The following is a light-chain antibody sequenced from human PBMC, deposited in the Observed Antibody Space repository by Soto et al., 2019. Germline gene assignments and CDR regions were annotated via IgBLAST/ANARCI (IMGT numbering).Light chain of an antibody. J-gene: IGKJ5*01. V-gene: IGKV1-5*03. CDR3: QQYGNSPIT. Sequence: DIQMTQSPSTLSASVGDRVTITCRASQSISSWLAWYQQKPGKAPKLLIYKASSLESGVPSRFSGSGSGTEFTLTISSLQPEDFAVYYCQQYGNSPITFGQGTRLEI. CDR1: QSISSW. CDR2: KAS.